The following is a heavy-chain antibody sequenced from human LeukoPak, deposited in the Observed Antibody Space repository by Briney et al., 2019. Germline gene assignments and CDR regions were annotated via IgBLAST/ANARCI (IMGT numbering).Heavy chain of an antibody. CDR2: VSGSGGAT. V-gene: IGHV3-23*01. CDR1: GFTFSNYA. J-gene: IGHJ4*02. CDR3: ARGDRSGVVVAALDY. Sequence: GGSLRLSCAASGFTFSNYAMSWVRQAPGKGLEWVSGVSGSGGATYYADSVKGRFTISRDNSKNTLHLQMNSLRAEDTALYFCARGDRSGVVVAALDYWGQGTLVTVSS. D-gene: IGHD3-22*01.